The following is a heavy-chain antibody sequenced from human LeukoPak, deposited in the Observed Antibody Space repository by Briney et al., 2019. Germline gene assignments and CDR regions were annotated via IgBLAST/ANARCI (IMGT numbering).Heavy chain of an antibody. CDR3: ARDSNWFDP. J-gene: IGHJ5*02. V-gene: IGHV4-34*01. CDR1: GGSFSGYY. CDR2: INHSGST. Sequence: PSETLSLTCAVYGGSFSGYYWSWIRQPPGKGLEWIGEINHSGSTNYNPSLKSRVTISVDTSKNQFSLKLSSVTAADTAVYYCARDSNWFDPWGQGTLVTVSS.